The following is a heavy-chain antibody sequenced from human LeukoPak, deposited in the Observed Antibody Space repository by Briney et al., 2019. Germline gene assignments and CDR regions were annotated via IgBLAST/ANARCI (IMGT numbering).Heavy chain of an antibody. Sequence: GGSLRLSCAASGFTFSIYAMSWVRQAPGKGLEWVSGISGSGGSTYYADFVKGRFTISRDNSQNTLYLQMNSLRDEDTAIYYCAKDRRTYSSSSDYWGQGTLVTVSS. D-gene: IGHD6-6*01. J-gene: IGHJ4*02. CDR1: GFTFSIYA. CDR3: AKDRRTYSSSSDY. V-gene: IGHV3-23*01. CDR2: ISGSGGST.